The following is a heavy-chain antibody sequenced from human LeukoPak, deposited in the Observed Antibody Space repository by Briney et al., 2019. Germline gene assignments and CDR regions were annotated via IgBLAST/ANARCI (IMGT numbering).Heavy chain of an antibody. V-gene: IGHV3-9*01. CDR1: GFTFDGYA. Sequence: GGSLRLSCAASGFTFDGYAMHWVRQAPGKGLEWVSGISWNSGSIGYADSVKGRFTISRDNAKNSLYLQMNSLRAEDTALYYCAKAIQLGDLAFDYWGQGTLVTVSS. CDR3: AKAIQLGDLAFDY. J-gene: IGHJ4*02. CDR2: ISWNSGSI. D-gene: IGHD5-18*01.